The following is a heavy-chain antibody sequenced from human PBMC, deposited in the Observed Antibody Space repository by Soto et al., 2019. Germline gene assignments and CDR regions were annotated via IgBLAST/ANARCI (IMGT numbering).Heavy chain of an antibody. Sequence: GGSLRLSCAASGFTFSSYDMHWVRQATGKGLEWVSAIGTAGDTYYPGSVKGRFTISRENAKNSLYLQMNSLRAGDTAVYYCAREFHYYGASGAFDIWGQGTMVT. CDR2: IGTAGDT. CDR1: GFTFSSYD. CDR3: AREFHYYGASGAFDI. J-gene: IGHJ3*02. V-gene: IGHV3-13*01. D-gene: IGHD3-10*01.